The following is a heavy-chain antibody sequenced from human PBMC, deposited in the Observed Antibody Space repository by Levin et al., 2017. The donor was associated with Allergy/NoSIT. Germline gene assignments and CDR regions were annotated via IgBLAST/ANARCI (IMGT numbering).Heavy chain of an antibody. D-gene: IGHD5-12*01. Sequence: SETLSLTCSVSDDSISRGFYYWSWIQQPAGEGLEWIGRIYVTGSTTYSPSLNCRVTISLDRSKDQVSLKINSVTAADTAVYYCARDLEGMSGYKPYCYMDVWGKGTTFTVSS. CDR1: DDSISRGFYY. V-gene: IGHV4-61*02. CDR3: ARDLEGMSGYKPYCYMDV. J-gene: IGHJ6*03. CDR2: IYVTGST.